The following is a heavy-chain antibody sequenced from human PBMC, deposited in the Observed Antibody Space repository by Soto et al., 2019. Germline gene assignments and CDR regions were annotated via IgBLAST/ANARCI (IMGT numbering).Heavy chain of an antibody. Sequence: PGGSLRLSCTASGFTFGDYAMTWVRQAPGKGLEWVGFIRSKAYGVTTEYAASVKGRFTISRDDSKSIAYLQMISLKAEDTAVYYCAYGVDYYYYGMDVWGQGTTVTVSS. CDR2: IRSKAYGVTT. D-gene: IGHD4-17*01. CDR3: AYGVDYYYYGMDV. CDR1: GFTFGDYA. J-gene: IGHJ6*02. V-gene: IGHV3-49*04.